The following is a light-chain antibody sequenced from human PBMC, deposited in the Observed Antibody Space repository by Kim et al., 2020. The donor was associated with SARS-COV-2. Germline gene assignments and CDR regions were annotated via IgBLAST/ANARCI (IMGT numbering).Light chain of an antibody. CDR3: ATHDDSQVV. J-gene: IGLJ3*02. V-gene: IGLV1-44*01. Sequence: QSVLTQPPSASGTPGQRVTIFCSGSISNIGSNTVTWYQQLPGAAPKLLIYGDDLRPPRVPDRFSGSKSGTSASLAISGLQSEDEADYYCATHDDSQVVFGGGTQLTVL. CDR1: ISNIGSNT. CDR2: GDD.